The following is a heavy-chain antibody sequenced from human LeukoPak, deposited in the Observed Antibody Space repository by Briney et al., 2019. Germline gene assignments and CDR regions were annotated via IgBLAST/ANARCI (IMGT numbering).Heavy chain of an antibody. V-gene: IGHV4-30-2*01. J-gene: IGHJ4*02. CDR3: ARTSRFWSGSDDY. Sequence: SQTLSLTCTVSGGSISSGGYYWSWIRQPPGKGLEWIGYIYHSGSTYYNPSLKSRVTISVDRSKNQFSLKLSSVTAADTAVYYCARTSRFWSGSDDYWGQGTLVTVSS. CDR1: GGSISSGGYY. D-gene: IGHD3-3*01. CDR2: IYHSGST.